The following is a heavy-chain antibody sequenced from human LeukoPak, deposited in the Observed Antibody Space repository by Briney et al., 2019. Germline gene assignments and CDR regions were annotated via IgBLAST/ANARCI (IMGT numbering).Heavy chain of an antibody. D-gene: IGHD6-13*01. CDR2: IYHSGST. J-gene: IGHJ4*02. CDR1: GYSISSGYY. Sequence: PSETLSLTCAVSGYSISSGYYWGWIRQRPGKGLEWIGSIYHSGSTYYNPSLKSRVTISVDTSKNQFSLKLSSVTAADTAVYYCARALIAAAGTLDYWGQGTLVTVSS. CDR3: ARALIAAAGTLDY. V-gene: IGHV4-38-2*01.